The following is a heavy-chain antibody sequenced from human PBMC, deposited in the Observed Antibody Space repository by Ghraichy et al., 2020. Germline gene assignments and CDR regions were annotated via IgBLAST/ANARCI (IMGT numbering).Heavy chain of an antibody. CDR3: ASPLGVGRVAGTRYFDL. J-gene: IGHJ2*01. CDR1: GGSISSSSYY. D-gene: IGHD6-19*01. CDR2: IYYSGST. V-gene: IGHV4-39*01. Sequence: SETLSHTCTVSGGSISSSSYYWGWIRQPPGKGLEWIGSIYYSGSTYYNPSLKSRVTISVDTSKNQFSLKLSSVTAADTAVYYCASPLGVGRVAGTRYFDLWGRGTLVTVSS.